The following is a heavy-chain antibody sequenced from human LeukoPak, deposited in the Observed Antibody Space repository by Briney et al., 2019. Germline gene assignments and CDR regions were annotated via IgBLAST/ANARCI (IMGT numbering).Heavy chain of an antibody. D-gene: IGHD1-7*01. CDR2: ISSSSSYI. Sequence: PGGSLRLSCAASGFTFSNFAMHWVRQAPGKGLEWVSSISSSSSYIYYADSVKGRFTISRDNAKNSLYLQMNSLRAEDTAVYYCARGRNWNYQTDYWGQGTLVTVSS. CDR3: ARGRNWNYQTDY. CDR1: GFTFSNFA. J-gene: IGHJ4*02. V-gene: IGHV3-21*01.